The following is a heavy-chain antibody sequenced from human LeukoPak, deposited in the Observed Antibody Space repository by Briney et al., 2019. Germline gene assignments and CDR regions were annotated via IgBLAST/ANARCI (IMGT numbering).Heavy chain of an antibody. V-gene: IGHV3-9*01. CDR1: GFTFDDYA. CDR3: AKSYRSGWYRGVIDY. CDR2: ISWNSGSI. D-gene: IGHD6-13*01. J-gene: IGHJ4*02. Sequence: QPGGSLRLSCAASGFTFDDYAMHWVRQAPGKGLEWVSGISWNSGSIGYADSVKGRFTISRDNSKNTLYLQMNLRADDTAVYYCAKSYRSGWYRGVIDYWGQGTLVTVSS.